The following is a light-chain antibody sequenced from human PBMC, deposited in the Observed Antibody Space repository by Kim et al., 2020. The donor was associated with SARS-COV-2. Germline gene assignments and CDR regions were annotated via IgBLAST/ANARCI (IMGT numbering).Light chain of an antibody. V-gene: IGKV3-20*01. CDR2: GVS. J-gene: IGKJ4*01. Sequence: SPGERATLSCRASQSVTSTYLAWYQQRLGQAPRLLIYGVSSRSTGIPDRFSGSGSGTDFTLTISRLEPEDFAVYYCQQYGSSPLTFGGGTKVDIK. CDR1: QSVTSTY. CDR3: QQYGSSPLT.